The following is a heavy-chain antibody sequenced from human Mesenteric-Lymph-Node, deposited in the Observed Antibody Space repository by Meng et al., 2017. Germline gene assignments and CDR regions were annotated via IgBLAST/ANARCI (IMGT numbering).Heavy chain of an antibody. CDR3: ARIQRGALDY. CDR2: IYWNDDK. CDR1: GFSLSTSGEG. Sequence: SGPTLVKPTQTLTLTCTFSGFSLSTSGEGVGWIRQPPGKALEWLAFIYWNDDKGYSPSLRSRLTITKDTSKNQVVLTMTNMDPVDTATYYCARIQRGALDYWGQGTLVTVSS. D-gene: IGHD5-18*01. J-gene: IGHJ4*02. V-gene: IGHV2-5*01.